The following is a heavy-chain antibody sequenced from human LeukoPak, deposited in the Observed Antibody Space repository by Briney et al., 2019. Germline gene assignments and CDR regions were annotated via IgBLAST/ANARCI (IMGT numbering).Heavy chain of an antibody. CDR3: ARIGYCTNGVCSDYFDY. CDR2: IYYSGST. V-gene: IGHV4-59*01. D-gene: IGHD2-8*01. J-gene: IGHJ4*02. Sequence: SETLSLTCTVSGGSISSYYWSWIRQPAGNGLDWIGYIYYSGSTNYNPSLKSRVTISVDTSKNQFSLKLSSVTAADTAVYYCARIGYCTNGVCSDYFDYWGQGTLVTVSS. CDR1: GGSISSYY.